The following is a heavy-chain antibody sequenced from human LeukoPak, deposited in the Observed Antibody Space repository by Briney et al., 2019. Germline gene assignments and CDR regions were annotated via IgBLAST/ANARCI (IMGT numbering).Heavy chain of an antibody. D-gene: IGHD6-13*01. CDR2: IKEDGTGK. CDR3: AREIPQQLVAMDV. Sequence: GGSLRLSCAASGFTFSTYWMSWVRQAAGKGLEWLANIKEDGTGKNHVDSVKGRFTISRDNAKNSLYLQMSGLRAEDTAVYYCAREIPQQLVAMDVWGQGTTVTVSS. V-gene: IGHV3-7*04. J-gene: IGHJ6*02. CDR1: GFTFSTYW.